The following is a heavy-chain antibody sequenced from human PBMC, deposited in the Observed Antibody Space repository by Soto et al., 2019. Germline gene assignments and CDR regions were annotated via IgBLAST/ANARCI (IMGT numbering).Heavy chain of an antibody. CDR1: GFARRTTGVG. V-gene: IGHV2-5*02. D-gene: IGHD2-8*02. J-gene: IGHJ3*02. CDR2: LYWDDAN. CDR3: EHTTKKATGDFDI. Sequence: SGPTLINPTHALTLTCTVSGFARRTTGVGLVWIRQPPGKALEWLALLYWDDANRYNASLKSRLTLTKDTSKSQVVLTLTNVDPAETATYYCEHTTKKATGDFDIWGERTMVTVSS.